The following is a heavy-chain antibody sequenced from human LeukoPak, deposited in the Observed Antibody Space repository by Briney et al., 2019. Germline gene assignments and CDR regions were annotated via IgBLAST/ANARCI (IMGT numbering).Heavy chain of an antibody. CDR3: ARARFCLY. D-gene: IGHD3-16*01. CDR2: ITSSGSTI. CDR1: GFTFSSYE. Sequence: GGSLRLSCAASGFTFSSYEMNWVRQAPGKGLEWVSYITSSGSTIYYADSVKGRFTISRDNDQNSLYLQMNSLRAEDTAVYYCARARFCLYWGQGTLVTVSS. J-gene: IGHJ4*02. V-gene: IGHV3-48*03.